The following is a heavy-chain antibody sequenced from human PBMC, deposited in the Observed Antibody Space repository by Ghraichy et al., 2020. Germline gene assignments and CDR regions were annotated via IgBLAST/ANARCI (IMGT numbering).Heavy chain of an antibody. V-gene: IGHV4-34*01. J-gene: IGHJ5*02. CDR1: GGSFSGYY. CDR2: INHSGST. D-gene: IGHD2-2*01. CDR3: ARGTKDIVVVPAAIGVNWFDP. Sequence: SETLSLTCAVYGGSFSGYYWSWIRQPPGKGLEWIGEINHSGSTNYNPSLKSRVTISVDTSKNQFSLKLTSVTAADTAVYYCARGTKDIVVVPAAIGVNWFDPWGQGTLVTVSS.